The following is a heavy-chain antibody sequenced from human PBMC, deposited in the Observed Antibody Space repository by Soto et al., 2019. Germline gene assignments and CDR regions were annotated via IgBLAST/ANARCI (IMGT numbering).Heavy chain of an antibody. V-gene: IGHV1-3*04. D-gene: IGHD3-9*01. CDR1: GYTFTTYT. Sequence: QVHLVQSGAEVRKPGDSVKISCKASGYTFTTYTMHWVRQAPGQRLEWMGWINTDNGNTRYSQKFQARVTITRDTSASTTYRELSSLTSEDTAVYYCARGNNDVLTGSDYWGQGTLVTVSS. CDR2: INTDNGNT. J-gene: IGHJ4*02. CDR3: ARGNNDVLTGSDY.